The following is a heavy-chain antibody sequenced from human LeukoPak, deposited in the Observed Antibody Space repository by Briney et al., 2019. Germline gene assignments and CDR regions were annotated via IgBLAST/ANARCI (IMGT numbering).Heavy chain of an antibody. CDR2: MSIDGNIK. D-gene: IGHD3-9*01. V-gene: IGHV3-30*04. J-gene: IGHJ3*02. CDR3: TTALNFDILTGLYQPIAAFDI. CDR1: GFTFNNYV. Sequence: GGSLRLSCAASGFTFNNYVMHWVRQAPGKGLEWVAVMSIDGNIKLYADSVRGRFTISRDNSRNTLYLQLNSLKTEDTGVYYCTTALNFDILTGLYQPIAAFDIWGQGTLVTVSS.